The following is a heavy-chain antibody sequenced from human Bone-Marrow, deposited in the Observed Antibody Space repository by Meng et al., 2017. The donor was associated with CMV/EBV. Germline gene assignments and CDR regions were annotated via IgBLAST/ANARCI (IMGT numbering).Heavy chain of an antibody. CDR2: IYYSGNT. V-gene: IGHV4-39*01. CDR3: ATSYGATYPFDY. J-gene: IGHJ4*02. Sequence: GSLRLSCTVSGGSVSSSTYYWGWIRQPPGKGLEWIGNIYYSGNTYYNLSLKRRVTISVDTSKNQFSLKLSSVTAADAAVYYCATSYGATYPFDYWGQGNLVTVSS. CDR1: GGSVSSSTYY. D-gene: IGHD4/OR15-4a*01.